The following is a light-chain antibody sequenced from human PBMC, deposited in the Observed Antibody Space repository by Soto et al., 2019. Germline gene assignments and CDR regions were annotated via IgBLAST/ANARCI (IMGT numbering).Light chain of an antibody. CDR3: QLYDSSPSFT. CDR1: QSVKSTY. V-gene: IGKV3-20*01. J-gene: IGKJ3*01. Sequence: EIVLTQSPGTLSLSPGERATLSCRASQSVKSTYLAWYQQKPGQAPRLLIYGASSRATGIPDRFSGSGSGTDFTLTISRLEPEDFAVYYCQLYDSSPSFTFGRGTKVEIK. CDR2: GAS.